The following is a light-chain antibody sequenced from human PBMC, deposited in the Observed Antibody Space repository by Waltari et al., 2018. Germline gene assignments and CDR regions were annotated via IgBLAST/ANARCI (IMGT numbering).Light chain of an antibody. J-gene: IGKJ4*02. CDR2: ASA. CDR1: VGSNIW. CDR3: QHANSVPGT. V-gene: IGKV1D-12*01. Sequence: TWRESVGSNIWVAMYQQNPGKAPKILICASASLPSGVPSRFSCSGSSTDFTVTIDSLRPQDFGAYYGQHANSVPGTFDAGTKVE.